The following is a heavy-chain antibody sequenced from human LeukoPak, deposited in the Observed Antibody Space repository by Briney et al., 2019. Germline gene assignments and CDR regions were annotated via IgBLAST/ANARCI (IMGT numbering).Heavy chain of an antibody. CDR3: ARVPRAGIGEVVPY. CDR2: ISSSGSTI. D-gene: IGHD3-10*01. V-gene: IGHV3-11*01. J-gene: IGHJ4*02. CDR1: GFSVSDNS. Sequence: PEGSLRLSCAASGFSVSDNSMSWVRQAPGKGLEWVSYISSSGSTIYYADSVKGRFTISRDNAKNSLYLQMNSLRAEDTAVYYCARVPRAGIGEVVPYWGQGTLVTVSS.